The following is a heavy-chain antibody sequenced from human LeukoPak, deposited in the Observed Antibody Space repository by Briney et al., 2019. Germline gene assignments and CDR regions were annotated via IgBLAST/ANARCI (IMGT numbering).Heavy chain of an antibody. CDR3: ARDPPYGDYGIAFDI. V-gene: IGHV4-61*02. CDR2: IYTIGGT. J-gene: IGHJ3*02. D-gene: IGHD4-17*01. CDR1: GDSISSGSYY. Sequence: SETLSLTSTVSGDSISSGSYYWSWIRQPAWKRLEWIGLIYTIGGTNYNPSLKSRLTTPAHTSKNQYHMQLTPLTAADPAVYYCARDPPYGDYGIAFDIWGQGTMVTVSS.